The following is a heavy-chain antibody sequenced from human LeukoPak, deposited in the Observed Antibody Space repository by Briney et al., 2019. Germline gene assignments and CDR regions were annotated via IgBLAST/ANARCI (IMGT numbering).Heavy chain of an antibody. CDR2: ISYDGSNK. CDR1: GFSFSSYW. Sequence: GGSLRLSCAASGFSFSSYWMSWVRQAPGKGLEWVAVISYDGSNKYYADSVKGRFTISRDNSKNTLYLQMNSLRAEDTAVYYCAREDGSYLDYWGQGTLVTVSS. J-gene: IGHJ4*02. D-gene: IGHD1-26*01. CDR3: AREDGSYLDY. V-gene: IGHV3-30-3*01.